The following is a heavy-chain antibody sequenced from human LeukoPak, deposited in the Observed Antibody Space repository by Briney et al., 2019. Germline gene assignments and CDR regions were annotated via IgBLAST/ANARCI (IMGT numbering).Heavy chain of an antibody. CDR2: IDPSSTYI. D-gene: IGHD4-17*01. CDR1: RFTFSSYT. Sequence: GGSLRLSCSASRFTFSSYTMNWVRQAPGKGLEWVSSIDPSSTYIYYADSVKGRFTISRDNAQNSLYLQMNSLRAEDTAVYYCTRASYGDYEYWGQGTLVTLSS. V-gene: IGHV3-21*01. CDR3: TRASYGDYEY. J-gene: IGHJ4*02.